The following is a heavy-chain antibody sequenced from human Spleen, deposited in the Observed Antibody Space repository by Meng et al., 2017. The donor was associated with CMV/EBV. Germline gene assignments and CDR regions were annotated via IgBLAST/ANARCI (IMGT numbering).Heavy chain of an antibody. CDR2: ISPYNGDT. Sequence: ASVKVSCKASGYTFTSYGISWVRQAPGQGLEWMGWISPYNGDTNYAQKLQGRVTMTRNTSISTAYMELSSLRSEDTVVYYCARVYALDTLLVWYFDLWGRGTLVTVSS. CDR1: GYTFTSYG. V-gene: IGHV1-18*01. J-gene: IGHJ2*01. CDR3: ARVYALDTLLVWYFDL. D-gene: IGHD5-18*01.